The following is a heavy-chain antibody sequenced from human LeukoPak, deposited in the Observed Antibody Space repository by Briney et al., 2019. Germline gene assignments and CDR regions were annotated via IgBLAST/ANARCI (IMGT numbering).Heavy chain of an antibody. J-gene: IGHJ4*02. CDR3: ARPAEIGVGVDY. CDR1: GYSISSGYY. Sequence: SETLSLTCAVSGYSISSGYYWGWIRQPPGKGLEWIGSIYYSGSTYYNPSLKSRVTISVDTSKNQFSLKLRFVTAADTAVYYCARPAEIGVGVDYWGQGTLVTVSS. V-gene: IGHV4-38-2*01. CDR2: IYYSGST. D-gene: IGHD3-3*01.